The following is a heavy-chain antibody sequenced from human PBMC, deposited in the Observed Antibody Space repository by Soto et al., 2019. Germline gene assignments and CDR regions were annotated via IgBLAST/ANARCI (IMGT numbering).Heavy chain of an antibody. CDR3: AKDFVMITFGGVIPSGGIDY. CDR1: GFTFSSYG. J-gene: IGHJ4*02. Sequence: LRLSCAASGFTFSSYGMHWVRQAPGKGLEWVAVISYDGSNKYYADSVKGRFTISRDNSKNTLYLQMNSLRAEDTAVYYCAKDFVMITFGGVIPSGGIDYWGQGTLVTVSS. D-gene: IGHD3-16*02. CDR2: ISYDGSNK. V-gene: IGHV3-30*18.